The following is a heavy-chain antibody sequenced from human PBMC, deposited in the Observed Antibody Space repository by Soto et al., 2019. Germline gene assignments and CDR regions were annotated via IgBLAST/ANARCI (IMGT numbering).Heavy chain of an antibody. J-gene: IGHJ4*02. CDR1: GFTFISYA. CDR3: ARLISSGSYDY. D-gene: IGHD1-26*01. V-gene: IGHV3-30-3*01. Sequence: VQLVESGGGVVQPGRSMRLSCAAPGFTFISYAMQWVIKAQGKRMEWVSVISYDGSNKYYADCVKSRLTISRDNSKNTLYLQMNILRDEDTAVYYCARLISSGSYDYSGQGTLVTVSS. CDR2: ISYDGSNK.